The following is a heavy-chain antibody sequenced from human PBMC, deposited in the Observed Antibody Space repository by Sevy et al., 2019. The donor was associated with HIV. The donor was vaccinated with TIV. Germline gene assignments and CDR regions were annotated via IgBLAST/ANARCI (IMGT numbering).Heavy chain of an antibody. CDR3: AKGGGIAARLPYYYGMDV. CDR2: VGSGGST. Sequence: GGSLRLSCAASGFTFSNYAMSWVRQAPGKGLEWVSGVGSGGSTYYADSLKRRFTISRDNSKNTLYLQMNSLRAEDTAVYYCAKGGGIAARLPYYYGMDVWGQGTTVTVSS. V-gene: IGHV3-23*01. J-gene: IGHJ6*02. D-gene: IGHD6-6*01. CDR1: GFTFSNYA.